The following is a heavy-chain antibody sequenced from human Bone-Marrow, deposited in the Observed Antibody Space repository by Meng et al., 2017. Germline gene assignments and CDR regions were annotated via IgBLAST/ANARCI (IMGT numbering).Heavy chain of an antibody. V-gene: IGHV1-2*06. CDR1: GYTFTGYY. CDR3: ARDGPSSGWYLIDY. Sequence: QGEVGRAGAEVKRPGASVKVSCKASGYTFTGYYMHWVRQAPGQGLEWMGRINPNSGGTNYAQKFQGRVTMTRDTSISTAYMELSRLRSDDTAVYYCARDGPSSGWYLIDYWGQGTLVTVSS. J-gene: IGHJ4*02. CDR2: INPNSGGT. D-gene: IGHD6-19*01.